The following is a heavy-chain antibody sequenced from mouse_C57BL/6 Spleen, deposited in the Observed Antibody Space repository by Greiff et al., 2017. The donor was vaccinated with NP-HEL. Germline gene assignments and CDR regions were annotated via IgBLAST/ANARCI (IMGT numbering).Heavy chain of an antibody. Sequence: DVMLVESGGGLVQPKGSLKLSCAASGFSFNTYAMNWVRQAPGKGLEWVARIRSKSNNDATYYADSVKDRFTISRDDSESMLYLQMNNLTTEDTAMYYCVRPSLIWDRYFDVWGTGTTVTVSS. CDR2: IRSKSNNDAT. V-gene: IGHV10-1*01. CDR3: VRPSLIWDRYFDV. D-gene: IGHD4-1*01. CDR1: GFSFNTYA. J-gene: IGHJ1*03.